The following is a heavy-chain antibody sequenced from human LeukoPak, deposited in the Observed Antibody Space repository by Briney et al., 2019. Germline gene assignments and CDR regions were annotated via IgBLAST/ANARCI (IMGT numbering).Heavy chain of an antibody. V-gene: IGHV3-23*01. D-gene: IGHD3-3*01. CDR3: AKDPSFDFSSGYYFDQ. Sequence: PGGSLRLSCGASGFTFSSYAMSWVRQAPGKGLEWVSGISGSGRSTYYADSVKGRFTISRDNSKSTLYLQMKSLRADDTAVYYCAKDPSFDFSSGYYFDQWGQGTLVTVSS. J-gene: IGHJ4*02. CDR2: ISGSGRST. CDR1: GFTFSSYA.